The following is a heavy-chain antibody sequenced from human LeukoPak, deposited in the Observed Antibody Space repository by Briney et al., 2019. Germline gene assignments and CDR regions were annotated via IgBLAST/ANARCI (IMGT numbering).Heavy chain of an antibody. CDR1: GFTFSSYS. J-gene: IGHJ6*03. CDR3: ARENGGDGYKEGYYYMDV. CDR2: ISSSSSTI. V-gene: IGHV3-48*01. D-gene: IGHD5-24*01. Sequence: GGSLRLSCAASGFTFSSYSMNWVRQAPGKGLEWVSYISSSSSTIYYADSAKGRFTISRDNAENSLYLQMSSLRAEDTAVYYCARENGGDGYKEGYYYMDVWGKGTTVTVSS.